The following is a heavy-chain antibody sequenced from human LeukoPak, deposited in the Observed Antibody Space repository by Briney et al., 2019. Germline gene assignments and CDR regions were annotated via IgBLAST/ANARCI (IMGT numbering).Heavy chain of an antibody. Sequence: PGGSLRLSCAASGFTFDDCGMSWVRQAPGKGLEWVSGINWNGGSTGYADSVKGRFTISRDSAKNSLYLQMNSLRAEDTALYHCARVSSYGLNDGFDMWGQGTMVTVSS. CDR3: ARVSSYGLNDGFDM. CDR1: GFTFDDCG. V-gene: IGHV3-20*01. J-gene: IGHJ3*02. CDR2: INWNGGST. D-gene: IGHD5-18*01.